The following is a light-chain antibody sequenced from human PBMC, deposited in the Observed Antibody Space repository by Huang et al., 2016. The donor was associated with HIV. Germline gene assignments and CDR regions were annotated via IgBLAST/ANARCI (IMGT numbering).Light chain of an antibody. CDR3: HQYYSAPRT. V-gene: IGKV1-NL1*01. CDR2: ATS. CDR1: QDISNS. J-gene: IGKJ1*01. Sequence: GDRVTIICRASQDISNSLAWYQQRPGKAPNLLLYATSKWESGVSSRFNGSGSGTDYTLTISSLQPEDFASYYCHQYYSAPRTFGQGTKVEVK.